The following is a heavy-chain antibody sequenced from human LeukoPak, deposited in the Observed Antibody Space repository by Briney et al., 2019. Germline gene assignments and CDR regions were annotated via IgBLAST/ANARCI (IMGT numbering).Heavy chain of an antibody. Sequence: GGSLRLSCAASGFTYSSHAMHWVRQAPGKGLEWVAVISSDGSTKYYAESVKGRFIISRDNSKNTLYLQMNSLRAEDTAVYYCARTLIAAVVLLPHYWGQGTLVTVSS. V-gene: IGHV3-30-3*01. CDR1: GFTYSSHA. J-gene: IGHJ4*02. D-gene: IGHD6-13*01. CDR2: ISSDGSTK. CDR3: ARTLIAAVVLLPHY.